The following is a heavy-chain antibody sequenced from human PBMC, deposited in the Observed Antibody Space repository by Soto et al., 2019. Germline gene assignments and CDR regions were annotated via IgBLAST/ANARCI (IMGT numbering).Heavy chain of an antibody. CDR3: ARGETYLGV. J-gene: IGHJ6*02. CDR1: RDTFNKYA. V-gene: IGHV1-69*01. CDR2: IIPIFSSR. Sequence: QVQLVQSGAEVKKPGSSVKVSCKTSRDTFNKYAFNWVRQAPGQGLEWRGWIIPIFSSRNYAEKFQGRVTITADDSTSTAYLELRSMRIDDTAGYYCARGETYLGVWGQGTTVTVSS. D-gene: IGHD3-16*01.